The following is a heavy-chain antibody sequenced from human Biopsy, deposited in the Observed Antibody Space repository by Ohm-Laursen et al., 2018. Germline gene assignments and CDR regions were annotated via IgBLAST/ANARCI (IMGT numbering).Heavy chain of an antibody. D-gene: IGHD6-19*01. CDR1: GGTISSYY. CDR2: IHHAQSA. V-gene: IGHV4-59*01. Sequence: GTLSFTCTVSGGTISSYYWMRLPQPPGKGLEWIGYIHHAQSATYSPSLKSRVTISVDTSKNQFSLKMTSVTAADTAVYYCASGGQWPRSHLNWFDPWGQGTLVTVSS. CDR3: ASGGQWPRSHLNWFDP. J-gene: IGHJ5*02.